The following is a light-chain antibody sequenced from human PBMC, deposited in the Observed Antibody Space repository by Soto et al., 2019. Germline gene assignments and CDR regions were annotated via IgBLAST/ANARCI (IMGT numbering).Light chain of an antibody. CDR3: MQALQTPPT. V-gene: IGKV2-28*01. Sequence: IVMTQSPLSLPVTPGEPASISCRSSQSLLHSNGYNYLDWYLQKPGQSPQLLIYLGSNRSSGVPDRFSGSGSGTDFTLKISTVEAEDVGVYYCMQALQTPPTVGQGTKADIK. CDR2: LGS. CDR1: QSLLHSNGYNY. J-gene: IGKJ1*01.